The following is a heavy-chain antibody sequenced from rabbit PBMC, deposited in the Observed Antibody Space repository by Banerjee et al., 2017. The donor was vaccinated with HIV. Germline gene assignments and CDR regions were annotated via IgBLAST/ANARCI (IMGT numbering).Heavy chain of an antibody. CDR3: VRATYYIYGDADFAYPGPYYFNL. V-gene: IGHV1S45*01. CDR1: GFSFSSSYY. D-gene: IGHD6-1*01. CDR2: IYADSNDNT. J-gene: IGHJ4*01. Sequence: QEQLEESGGDLVKPDGSLTLTCTASGFSFSSSYYMCWVRQAPGKGLEWIACIYADSNDNTYYANWAKGRFTISKTSSTTVTLQMTGLTAADTATYFCVRATYYIYGDADFAYPGPYYFNLWGQGTLVTVS.